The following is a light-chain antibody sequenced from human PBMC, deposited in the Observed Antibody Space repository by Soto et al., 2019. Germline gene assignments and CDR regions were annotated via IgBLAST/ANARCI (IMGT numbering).Light chain of an antibody. CDR1: SSNIGAGYD. CDR3: QSYDRGLRV. Sequence: QSVLTQPPSVSGAPGQRVTISCTGSSSNIGAGYDVQWYQQLPGTAPKLLIYGNTNRPSGVPVRFSGSKSGTSASLAITGLQAEDESDYYCQSYDRGLRVFGGGTKLTVL. J-gene: IGLJ2*01. V-gene: IGLV1-40*01. CDR2: GNT.